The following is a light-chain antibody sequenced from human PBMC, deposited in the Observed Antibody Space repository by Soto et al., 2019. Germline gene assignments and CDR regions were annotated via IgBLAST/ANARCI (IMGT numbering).Light chain of an antibody. V-gene: IGKV2-30*01. CDR2: KVS. J-gene: IGKJ1*01. CDR1: QSLVYSDGNTY. Sequence: DVVMTQSPLSLPVTLGQPASISCRSSQSLVYSDGNTYLSWFQQRPGQSPRRLIYKVSNRDSGVPDRFSGSGSGTDFTLKISGVEAEDVGVYYCMQGAYWPRTFGQGTKVEV. CDR3: MQGAYWPRT.